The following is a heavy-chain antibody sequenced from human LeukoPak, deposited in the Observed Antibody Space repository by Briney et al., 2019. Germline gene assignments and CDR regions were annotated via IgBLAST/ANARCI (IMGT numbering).Heavy chain of an antibody. Sequence: SETLSLTCTVSGGSISSSSYYWGWIRQPPGKGLEWIGSIYYSGSAYYNPSLKSRVTISVDTSKNQFSLKLSSVTAAGTAVYYCARVTRCGGDCSNFDYWGQGTLVTVSS. D-gene: IGHD2-21*02. J-gene: IGHJ4*02. CDR3: ARVTRCGGDCSNFDY. CDR1: GGSISSSSYY. CDR2: IYYSGSA. V-gene: IGHV4-39*01.